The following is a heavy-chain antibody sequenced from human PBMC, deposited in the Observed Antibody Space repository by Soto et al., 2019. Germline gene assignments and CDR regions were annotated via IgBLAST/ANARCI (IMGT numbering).Heavy chain of an antibody. CDR1: GGTFSSYS. D-gene: IGHD1-26*01. CDR3: ARDGGRHSGGIDY. CDR2: IIAIFGTA. Sequence: QVQLVQSGAEVKKAGSSVKVSCKASGGTFSSYSINWVRQAPGQGLEWMGEIIAIFGTANCAQKFQGRVTSTADESTSTAYMEPSSLRSEDPAVYYCARDGGRHSGGIDYWGQGTLVTVSS. V-gene: IGHV1-69*01. J-gene: IGHJ4*02.